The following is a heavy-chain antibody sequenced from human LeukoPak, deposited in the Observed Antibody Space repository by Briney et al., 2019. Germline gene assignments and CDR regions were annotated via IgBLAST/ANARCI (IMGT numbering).Heavy chain of an antibody. D-gene: IGHD4-17*01. CDR1: GFTFSRYE. V-gene: IGHV3-21*05. J-gene: IGHJ4*02. CDR3: ARDTVTTPYFDY. CDR2: ICSRGRYI. Sequence: GGSLRLSCAASGFTFSRYEMNWVRQAPGKGLEWVSYICSRGRYIYYADSVKGRFTISRDNAKNSLYLQMNSLRAEDTAVYYCARDTVTTPYFDYWGQGTLVTVSS.